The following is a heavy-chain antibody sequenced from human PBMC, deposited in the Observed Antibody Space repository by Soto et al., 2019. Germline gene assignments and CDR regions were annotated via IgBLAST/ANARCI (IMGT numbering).Heavy chain of an antibody. J-gene: IGHJ4*02. CDR3: VVAAQPYYFDY. D-gene: IGHD2-15*01. V-gene: IGHV1-18*01. CDR2: ISAYNGNT. CDR1: GYTFNSYV. Sequence: QVQLVQSGAEVKKPGASVKVSCKASGYTFNSYVISWVRQAPGQGLEWMGGISAYNGNTNYAQKLQGRVTMTTDTSTSTAYMELRSLRSDDTAVYYCVVAAQPYYFDYWGQGTLVTVSS.